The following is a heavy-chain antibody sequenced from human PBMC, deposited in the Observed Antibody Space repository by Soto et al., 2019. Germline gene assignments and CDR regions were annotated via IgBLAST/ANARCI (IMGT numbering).Heavy chain of an antibody. CDR3: ARVGLGAYDY. Sequence: QVQLVQSGAEVKKPGSSVKVSCKASGGIFSNFAFNWMRQAPGQGLEWMGGIIPTLGTPHYAQKFLRRVTMTADESTRTVYMEMSSLTVEDTAVYYCARVGLGAYDYWGQGTLVIVSS. V-gene: IGHV1-69*01. CDR2: IIPTLGTP. J-gene: IGHJ4*02. CDR1: GGIFSNFA. D-gene: IGHD6-19*01.